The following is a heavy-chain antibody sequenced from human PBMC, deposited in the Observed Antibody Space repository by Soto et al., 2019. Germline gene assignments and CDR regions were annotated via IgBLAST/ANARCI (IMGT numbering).Heavy chain of an antibody. CDR2: IYPAGPT. CDR1: GFTVSGMF. V-gene: IGHV3-53*01. J-gene: IGHJ4*02. D-gene: IGHD6-19*01. Sequence: ILSCAASGFTVSGMFMNWVRQAPGKGLEWVSVIYPAGPTYYADSVKGRFTISRDNSKNTLFLQLNNLRAEDTAVYYCARDADSSGLHYWGQGILVTVSS. CDR3: ARDADSSGLHY.